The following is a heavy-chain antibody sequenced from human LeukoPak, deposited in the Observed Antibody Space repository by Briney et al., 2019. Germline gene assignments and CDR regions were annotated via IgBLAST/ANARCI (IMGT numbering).Heavy chain of an antibody. Sequence: GGSLRLSCAASGFTFSSYAMSWVRQAPGKGLEWLSVIRGSGDNTYYADSVKGRFTISRDNSKSTLYLQMNSLRADDTAIYYCARGIGGPDYWGRGTLVTVSS. V-gene: IGHV3-23*01. CDR2: IRGSGDNT. CDR1: GFTFSSYA. D-gene: IGHD4-23*01. CDR3: ARGIGGPDY. J-gene: IGHJ4*02.